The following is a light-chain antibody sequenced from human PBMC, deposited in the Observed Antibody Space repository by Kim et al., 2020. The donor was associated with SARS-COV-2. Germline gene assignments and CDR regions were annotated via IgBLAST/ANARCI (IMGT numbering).Light chain of an antibody. CDR1: SSDVGGYNY. V-gene: IGLV2-14*03. CDR2: DVS. CDR3: SSYTSSSTLV. Sequence: QSITISCTGTSSDVGGYNYVSWYQQHPGKAPKLMIYDVSNRPAGFSNRFSGSKSGNTASLTISGLQAEDEADYYCSSYTSSSTLVFGGGTQLTVL. J-gene: IGLJ2*01.